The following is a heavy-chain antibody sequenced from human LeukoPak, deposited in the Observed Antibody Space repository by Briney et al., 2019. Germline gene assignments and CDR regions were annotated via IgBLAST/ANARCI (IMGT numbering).Heavy chain of an antibody. D-gene: IGHD3-22*01. Sequence: ASVKVSCKASGYTFTGSYMHWVRQAPGQGLEWMGWINPNSGGTNYAQKFQGRVTMTRDTSISTAYMELSRLRSDDTAVYYCAGGDYYDSSGHADYWGQGTLVTVSS. J-gene: IGHJ4*02. CDR1: GYTFTGSY. V-gene: IGHV1-2*02. CDR2: INPNSGGT. CDR3: AGGDYYDSSGHADY.